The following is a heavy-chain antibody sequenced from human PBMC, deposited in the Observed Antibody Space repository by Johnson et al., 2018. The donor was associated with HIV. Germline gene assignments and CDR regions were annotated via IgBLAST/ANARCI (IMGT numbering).Heavy chain of an antibody. CDR1: GFTVSSNY. Sequence: EQLVESGGGLIQPGGSLRLSCAASGFTVSSNYMSWVRQAPGKGLERVSIIYSGGNTYYADPVKGRFTISRDNSKNTLYLQMNSLRAEDTAVYYCAGLGGSHDAFDIWGQGTMVTVSS. J-gene: IGHJ3*02. D-gene: IGHD1-26*01. V-gene: IGHV3-53*01. CDR3: AGLGGSHDAFDI. CDR2: IYSGGNT.